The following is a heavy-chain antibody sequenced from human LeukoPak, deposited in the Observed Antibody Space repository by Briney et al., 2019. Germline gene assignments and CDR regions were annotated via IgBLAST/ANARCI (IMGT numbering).Heavy chain of an antibody. CDR1: GFTFDDYG. D-gene: IGHD5-18*01. CDR3: ATIQLTPTDAFDI. Sequence: PGGSLRLSCAASGFTFDDYGMSWVRQAPGKGLEWVSGINWNGGSTGYADSVKGRFTISRDNAKNSLYLQMNSLRAEDTALNYCATIQLTPTDAFDIWGQGTMVTVSS. V-gene: IGHV3-20*04. J-gene: IGHJ3*02. CDR2: INWNGGST.